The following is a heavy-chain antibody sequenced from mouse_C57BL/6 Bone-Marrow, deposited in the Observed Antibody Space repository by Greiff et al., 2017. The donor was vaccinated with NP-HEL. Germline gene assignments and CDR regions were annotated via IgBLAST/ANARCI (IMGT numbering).Heavy chain of an antibody. Sequence: EVKLMESGGDLVKPGGSLKLSCAASGFTFSSYGMSWVRQTPDKRLEWVATISSGGSYTYYPDSVKGRFTIARDNAKNTLYLQMSSLKSEDTAMYYCARHGYGTYFDYWGQGTTLTVSS. CDR3: ARHGYGTYFDY. J-gene: IGHJ2*01. V-gene: IGHV5-6*01. D-gene: IGHD1-1*01. CDR2: ISSGGSYT. CDR1: GFTFSSYG.